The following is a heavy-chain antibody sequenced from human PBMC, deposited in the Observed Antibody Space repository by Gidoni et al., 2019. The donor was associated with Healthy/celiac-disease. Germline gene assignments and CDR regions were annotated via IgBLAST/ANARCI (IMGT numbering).Heavy chain of an antibody. CDR3: ARDHIDSSGYKYYYYGMDV. CDR2: IWYDGSNK. Sequence: QVQLVESGGGVVQPGRSLRLSCAASGFTFSSYGMHWVRQAPGKGLEWVAVIWYDGSNKYYADSVKGRFTISRDNSKNTLYLQMNSLRAEDTAVYYCARDHIDSSGYKYYYYGMDVWGQGTTVTVSS. V-gene: IGHV3-33*01. D-gene: IGHD3-22*01. J-gene: IGHJ6*02. CDR1: GFTFSSYG.